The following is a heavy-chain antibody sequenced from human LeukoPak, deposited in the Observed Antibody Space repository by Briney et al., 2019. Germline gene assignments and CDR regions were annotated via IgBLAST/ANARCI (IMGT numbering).Heavy chain of an antibody. J-gene: IGHJ4*02. D-gene: IGHD3-10*01. Sequence: SQTLSLTXTVSGGSISSGSYYWSWIRQPAGKGLEWIGRIYTSGSTNYNPSLKSRVTISVDTSKNQFSLKLSSVTAADTAVYYCAREGSRDYGSGSSYFDYWGQGTLVTVSS. CDR1: GGSISSGSYY. V-gene: IGHV4-61*02. CDR3: AREGSRDYGSGSSYFDY. CDR2: IYTSGST.